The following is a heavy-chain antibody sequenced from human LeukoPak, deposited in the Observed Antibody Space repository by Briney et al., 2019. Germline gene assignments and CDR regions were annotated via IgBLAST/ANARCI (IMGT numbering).Heavy chain of an antibody. CDR2: INPNSGGT. CDR1: GYTFTGYY. Sequence: ASVKVSCKASGYTFTGYYMHWVRQAPGQGLEWMVWINPNSGGTNYAQKFQGRVTMTRDTSISTAYMELSRLRSDDTAVYYCARVIYVDTAMVTAPDYWGQGTLVTVSS. V-gene: IGHV1-2*02. J-gene: IGHJ4*02. D-gene: IGHD5-18*01. CDR3: ARVIYVDTAMVTAPDY.